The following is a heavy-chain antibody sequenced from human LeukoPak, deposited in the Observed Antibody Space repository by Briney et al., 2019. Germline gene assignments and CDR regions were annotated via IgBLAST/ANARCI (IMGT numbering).Heavy chain of an antibody. D-gene: IGHD1-26*01. J-gene: IGHJ4*02. CDR3: ARLGHSGSYYGYGY. CDR1: GYTFTGYY. Sequence: ASVKVSCKASGYTFTGYYMHWVRQAPGQGLEWMGWINPNSGGTNYAQKFQGRVTMTRDTSISTAYMELSRLRSDDTAAYYCARLGHSGSYYGYGYWGQGTLVTVCS. CDR2: INPNSGGT. V-gene: IGHV1-2*02.